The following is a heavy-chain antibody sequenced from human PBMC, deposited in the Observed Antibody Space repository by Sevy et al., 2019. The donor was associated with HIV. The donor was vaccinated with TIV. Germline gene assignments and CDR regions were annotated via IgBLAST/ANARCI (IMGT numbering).Heavy chain of an antibody. D-gene: IGHD1-20*01. Sequence: GRSLRLSCAASGFTFSSYAMSWVRQAPGKGLEWVSAISGSRGSTYHADSVKGRFTISRDNSKNTLYLQMNSLRAEDTAVYFCAKEGYKPSVGDENDYYYYMDVWGKGTTVVVSS. CDR2: ISGSRGST. J-gene: IGHJ6*03. CDR3: AKEGYKPSVGDENDYYYYMDV. CDR1: GFTFSSYA. V-gene: IGHV3-23*01.